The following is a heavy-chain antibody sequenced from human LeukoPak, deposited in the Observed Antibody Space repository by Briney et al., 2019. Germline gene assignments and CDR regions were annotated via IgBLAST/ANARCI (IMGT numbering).Heavy chain of an antibody. V-gene: IGHV1-2*02. CDR1: GYTFTGYY. D-gene: IGHD2-2*01. J-gene: IGHJ5*02. CDR3: ARDDGYCSSTSCTVGFDP. Sequence: ASVKVSCKASGYTFTGYYMHWVRQAPGQGLEWMGWINSNSGGTNYAQKFQGRVTMTRDTSISTAYMELSRLRSDDTAVYYCARDDGYCSSTSCTVGFDPWGQGTLVTVSS. CDR2: INSNSGGT.